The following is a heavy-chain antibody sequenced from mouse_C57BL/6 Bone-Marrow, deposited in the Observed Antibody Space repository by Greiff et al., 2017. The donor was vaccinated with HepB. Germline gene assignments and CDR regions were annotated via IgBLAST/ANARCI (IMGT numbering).Heavy chain of an antibody. V-gene: IGHV7-1*01. CDR1: GFTFSDFY. Sequence: EVQRVESGGGLVQSGRSLRLSCATSGFTFSDFYMEWVRQAPGKGLEWIAASRNKANDYTTEYSASVKGRFIVSRDTSQSILYLQMNALRAEDTAIYYCARDLTGAWFAYWGQGTLVTVSA. J-gene: IGHJ3*01. CDR3: ARDLTGAWFAY. D-gene: IGHD4-1*01. CDR2: SRNKANDYTT.